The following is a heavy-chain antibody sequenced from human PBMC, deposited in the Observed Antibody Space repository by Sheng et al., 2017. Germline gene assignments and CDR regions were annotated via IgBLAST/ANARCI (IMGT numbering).Heavy chain of an antibody. CDR1: GGTFSSYA. CDR2: IIPIFGTA. J-gene: IGHJ6*02. D-gene: IGHD5-12*01. CDR3: ARVYSDGYKAGGDYYYYGMDV. Sequence: QVQLVQSGAEVKKPGSSVKVSCKASGGTFSSYAISWVRQAPGQGLEWMGGIIPIFGTANYAQKFQGRVTITADESTSTAYMELSSLRSEDTAVYYCARVYSDGYKAGGDYYYYGMDVWGQGTTVTVSS. V-gene: IGHV1-69*01.